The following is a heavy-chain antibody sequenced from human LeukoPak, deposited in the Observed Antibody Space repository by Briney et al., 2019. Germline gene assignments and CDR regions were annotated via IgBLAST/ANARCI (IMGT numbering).Heavy chain of an antibody. J-gene: IGHJ4*02. CDR1: GFRFDDYG. D-gene: IGHD6-19*01. CDR3: ARGGSTGWYSFDY. Sequence: ASLRLSCVASGFRFDDYGMSWVRQAPGKGLEWVSGINWNGGSTGYADSVKGRFTISRDNAKNSLYLRMNSLRAEDTALYYCARGGSTGWYSFDYWGQGTLVTVSS. V-gene: IGHV3-20*04. CDR2: INWNGGST.